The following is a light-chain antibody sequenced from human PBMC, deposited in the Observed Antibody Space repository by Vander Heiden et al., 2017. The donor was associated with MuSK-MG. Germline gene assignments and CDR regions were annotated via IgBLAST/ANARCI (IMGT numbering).Light chain of an antibody. CDR3: QQNDSNPPWT. CDR1: QSISSY. V-gene: IGKV1-39*01. CDR2: AAS. J-gene: IGKJ1*01. Sequence: DIQMTQSPSSLSASVGDRVTITCRASQSISSYLNWYQQKPGKAPKLLIYAASSLQIGVPSRFSRSGYGTDFTLTISSRQPEDFAPYYCQQNDSNPPWTFGQGTRVEIK.